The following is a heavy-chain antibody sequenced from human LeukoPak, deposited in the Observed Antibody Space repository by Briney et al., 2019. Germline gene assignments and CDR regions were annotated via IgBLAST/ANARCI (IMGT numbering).Heavy chain of an antibody. CDR1: GFTFSSYA. Sequence: PGRSLRLSCAASGFTFSSYAMHWVRQAPGKGLEWVAVISYDGSNKYYADSVKGRFTISRDNSKNTLYLQMNSLRAEDTAVYYCARGSGVYEMIVVVLDYWGQGTLVTVSS. CDR3: ARGSGVYEMIVVVLDY. D-gene: IGHD3-22*01. V-gene: IGHV3-30-3*01. CDR2: ISYDGSNK. J-gene: IGHJ4*02.